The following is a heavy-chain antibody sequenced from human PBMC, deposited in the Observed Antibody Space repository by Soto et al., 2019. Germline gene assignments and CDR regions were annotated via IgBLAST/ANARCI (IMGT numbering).Heavy chain of an antibody. D-gene: IGHD3-16*01. CDR3: ARREGTSYGLENWFDP. V-gene: IGHV1-46*01. J-gene: IGHJ5*02. Sequence: GASVKTCCKASGYTFTSYYMHWVRQAPGQGLEWMGIINPSDGSTTYALKFQGRVTMTRDTSTSIVYMELRSLGSEDTAVYYCARREGTSYGLENWFDPWGQGTLVTVSS. CDR2: INPSDGST. CDR1: GYTFTSYY.